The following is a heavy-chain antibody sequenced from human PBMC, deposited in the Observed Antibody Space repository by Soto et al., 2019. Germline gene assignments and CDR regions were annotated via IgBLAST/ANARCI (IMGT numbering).Heavy chain of an antibody. V-gene: IGHV1-3*01. Sequence: ASVKVSCKASGYTFTSYAMHWVRQAPGQRREWMGWINAGNGNTKYSQKFQGRVTITRDTSESTAYMELSSLRSEDTAVYYCARVEGGFCSSTNCYPGPPNFDYWGQGTLVTVS. J-gene: IGHJ4*02. CDR3: ARVEGGFCSSTNCYPGPPNFDY. CDR1: GYTFTSYA. D-gene: IGHD2-2*01. CDR2: INAGNGNT.